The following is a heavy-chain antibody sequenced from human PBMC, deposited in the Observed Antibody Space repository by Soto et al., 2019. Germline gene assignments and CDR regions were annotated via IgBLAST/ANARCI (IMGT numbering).Heavy chain of an antibody. J-gene: IGHJ4*02. CDR3: AKVDYSSGWYGYFDS. CDR1: GFIFHNYG. CDR2: ITYDGSNK. Sequence: GGSLRLSCAASGFIFHNYGLHWVRQAPGKSLEWVAVITYDGSNKYYADTVKGRFNISRDNSKDTRTLNLKINRVRAEDTAVYYCAKVDYSSGWYGYFDSWGQGT. V-gene: IGHV3-30*18. D-gene: IGHD6-19*01.